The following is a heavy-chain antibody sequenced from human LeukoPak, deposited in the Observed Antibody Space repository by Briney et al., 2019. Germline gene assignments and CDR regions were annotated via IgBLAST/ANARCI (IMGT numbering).Heavy chain of an antibody. Sequence: GGSLRLSCATSGFTFNNNAMSWVRQAPGKGLEWVSAINGGGDATEYADSVKGRFTISRDNSKNTLYLQMNSLRAEDTAVYFCAKTVSGSHSYQGGDYWGQGTLVTVST. CDR3: AKTVSGSHSYQGGDY. J-gene: IGHJ4*02. V-gene: IGHV3-23*01. CDR2: INGGGDAT. D-gene: IGHD3-16*02. CDR1: GFTFNNNA.